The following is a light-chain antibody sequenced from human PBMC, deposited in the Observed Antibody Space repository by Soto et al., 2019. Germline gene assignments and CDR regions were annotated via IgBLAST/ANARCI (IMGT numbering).Light chain of an antibody. Sequence: EIVLTQSPVTLSLSPGERATLSCRASQSVSSYLAWYQQKPGQAPRLLIYDASNRATGIPARFSGSGSGTDFTLTISSLEPEDFAVYYCQQRAGWTFGQGTKVEIK. CDR3: QQRAGWT. CDR1: QSVSSY. J-gene: IGKJ1*01. CDR2: DAS. V-gene: IGKV3-11*01.